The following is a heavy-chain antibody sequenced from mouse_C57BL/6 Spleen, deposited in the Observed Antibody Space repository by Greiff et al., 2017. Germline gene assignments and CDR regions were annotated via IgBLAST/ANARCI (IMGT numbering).Heavy chain of an antibody. Sequence: EVKLMESGGGLVQPGGSMKLSCVASGFTFSNYWMNWVRQSPEKGLEWVAQIRLKSDNYATHYAESVKGRFTISRDDSKSSVYLQMNNLRAEDTGIYYCTGRGDFDVWGTGTTVTVSS. J-gene: IGHJ1*03. CDR3: TGRGDFDV. CDR2: IRLKSDNYAT. CDR1: GFTFSNYW. V-gene: IGHV6-3*01.